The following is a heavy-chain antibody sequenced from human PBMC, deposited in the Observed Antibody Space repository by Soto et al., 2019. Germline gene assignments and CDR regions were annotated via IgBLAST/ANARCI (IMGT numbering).Heavy chain of an antibody. CDR3: ARGWVRGVQGWFDP. V-gene: IGHV1-3*01. CDR2: INAGNGNT. D-gene: IGHD3-10*01. CDR1: GYTFTSYA. Sequence: QVQLVQSGAEVKKPGASVKVSCKASGYTFTSYAMHWVRQAPGQRLEWMGWINAGNGNTKYSQKFQGRVTITRDTSASTAYMELSSLRSEDTAVYYCARGWVRGVQGWFDPWGQGTLVTVSS. J-gene: IGHJ5*02.